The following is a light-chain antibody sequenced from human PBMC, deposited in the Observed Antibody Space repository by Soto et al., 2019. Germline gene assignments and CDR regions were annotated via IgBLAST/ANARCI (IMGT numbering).Light chain of an antibody. CDR3: CSYAGSNTHVV. CDR1: SSGVGAYNC. Sequence: QSALTQPRSVSGSPGQSVTISCTGTSSGVGAYNCVSWYQQHPGKAPRLMIYDVTKRPSGVPDRFSGSKSGSTASLTISGLQAEDEADYYCCSYAGSNTHVVFGGGTKLTVL. V-gene: IGLV2-11*01. CDR2: DVT. J-gene: IGLJ2*01.